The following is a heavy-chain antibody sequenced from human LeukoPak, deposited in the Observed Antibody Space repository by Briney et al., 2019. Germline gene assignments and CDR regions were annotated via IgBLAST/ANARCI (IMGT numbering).Heavy chain of an antibody. CDR2: INHSGST. Sequence: SETLSLTCAVYGGSFSGYYWSWIRQPPGKGMEWIGEINHSGSTNYNPSLKSRVTISVDTSKNQFSLKLSSVTAADTAVYYCARGTGYYGSGSYIEPNNWFDPWGQETLVTVSS. V-gene: IGHV4-34*01. J-gene: IGHJ5*02. D-gene: IGHD3-10*01. CDR3: ARGTGYYGSGSYIEPNNWFDP. CDR1: GGSFSGYY.